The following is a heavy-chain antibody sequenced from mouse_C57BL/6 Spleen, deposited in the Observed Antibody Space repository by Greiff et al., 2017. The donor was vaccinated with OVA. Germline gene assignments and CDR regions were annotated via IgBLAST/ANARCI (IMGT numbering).Heavy chain of an antibody. J-gene: IGHJ3*01. Sequence: QVQLKESGAELVRPGASVTLSCKASGYTFTDYEMHWVKQTPVHGLEWIGAIDPETGGTAYNQKFKGKAILTADKSSSTAYMELRSLTSEDSAVYYCTRFGWDEAYWGQGTLVTVSA. D-gene: IGHD4-1*01. V-gene: IGHV1-15*01. CDR3: TRFGWDEAY. CDR2: IDPETGGT. CDR1: GYTFTDYE.